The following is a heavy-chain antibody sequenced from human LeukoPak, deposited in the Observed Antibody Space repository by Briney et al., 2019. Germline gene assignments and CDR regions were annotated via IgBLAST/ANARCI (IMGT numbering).Heavy chain of an antibody. CDR2: MNPNSGNT. CDR1: GYTFTSYD. D-gene: IGHD2-21*01. CDR3: ARSVARGQFDP. J-gene: IGHJ5*02. Sequence: ASVKVSCKASGYTFTSYDINWVRQATGQGLEWMGWMNPNSGNTGYAQKSQGRVTITRNTSISTAYMELSSLRSEDTAVYYCARSVARGQFDPWGQGTLVTVSS. V-gene: IGHV1-8*03.